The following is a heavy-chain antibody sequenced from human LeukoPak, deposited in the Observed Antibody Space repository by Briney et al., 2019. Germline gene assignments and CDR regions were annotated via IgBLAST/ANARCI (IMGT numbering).Heavy chain of an antibody. CDR3: ARKDGDF. Sequence: SETQSLTCTVSSVSISAYYWTWIPQPAGKGLEWIGHIYTSGTINYNPSLESQLTMSLDTTNNQNSLGLSSVTAADTGVYYCARKDGDFWGEGTLVSVSS. V-gene: IGHV4-4*07. CDR1: SVSISAYY. J-gene: IGHJ4*02. CDR2: IYTSGTI.